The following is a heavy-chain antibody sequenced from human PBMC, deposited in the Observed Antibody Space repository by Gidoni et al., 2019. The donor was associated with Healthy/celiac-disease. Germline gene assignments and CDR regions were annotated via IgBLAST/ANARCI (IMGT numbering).Heavy chain of an antibody. CDR2: IYTSGST. J-gene: IGHJ5*02. Sequence: QVQLQESGPGLVKPSETLSLTCTVSGGSISRYYWSWIRQPAGKGLEWIGRIYTSGSTNYNPSLKSRVTMSVDTSKNQFSLKLSSVTAADTAVYYCASHYCSSTSCDGTPPDNWFDPWGQGTLVTVSS. CDR3: ASHYCSSTSCDGTPPDNWFDP. V-gene: IGHV4-4*07. D-gene: IGHD2-2*01. CDR1: GGSISRYY.